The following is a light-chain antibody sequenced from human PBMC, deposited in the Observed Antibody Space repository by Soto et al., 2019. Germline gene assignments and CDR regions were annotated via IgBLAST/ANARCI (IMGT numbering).Light chain of an antibody. Sequence: QSALTQPPSASGSPGQSVTISCTGTSSDVGGYDYVSWYQQHPGKAPKLMIYEVTIRPPGVSDRFSGSKSGNTASLTVSGLQAEDEAEYYCSSYTGGNPSYVFGTGTKLTVL. J-gene: IGLJ1*01. CDR3: SSYTGGNPSYV. CDR2: EVT. V-gene: IGLV2-8*01. CDR1: SSDVGGYDY.